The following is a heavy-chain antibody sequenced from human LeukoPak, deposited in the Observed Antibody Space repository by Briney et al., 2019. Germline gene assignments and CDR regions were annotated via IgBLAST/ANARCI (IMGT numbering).Heavy chain of an antibody. CDR3: AIPLGALSGYSGYANPTGFDY. J-gene: IGHJ4*02. CDR1: GGTFSSYA. V-gene: IGHV1-69*04. D-gene: IGHD5-12*01. Sequence: ASVKVSCKASGGTFSSYAISWVRQAPEQGLEWMGRIIPILGIANYAQKFQGRVTITADRSTSTAYMELSSLRSEDTAVYYCAIPLGALSGYSGYANPTGFDYWGQGTLVTVSS. CDR2: IIPILGIA.